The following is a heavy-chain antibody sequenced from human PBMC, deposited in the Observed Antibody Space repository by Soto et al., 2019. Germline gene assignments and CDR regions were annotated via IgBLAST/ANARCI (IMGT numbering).Heavy chain of an antibody. CDR2: IKSKTDGGTT. J-gene: IGHJ4*02. CDR1: GFTFSNAW. Sequence: GGSLRLSCAASGFTFSNAWMNWVRQAPGKGLEWVGRIKSKTDGGTTDYAAPVKGRFTISRDDSKNTLYLQMNSLKTEDTAVYYCTTDPTKAYYYGSGSSEFFDYWGQGTLVTVSS. CDR3: TTDPTKAYYYGSGSSEFFDY. D-gene: IGHD3-10*01. V-gene: IGHV3-15*07.